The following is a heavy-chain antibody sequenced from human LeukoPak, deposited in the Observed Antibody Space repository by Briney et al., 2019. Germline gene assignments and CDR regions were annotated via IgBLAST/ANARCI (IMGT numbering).Heavy chain of an antibody. J-gene: IGHJ6*03. CDR2: INPSGGST. V-gene: IGHV1-46*01. D-gene: IGHD4-11*01. CDR3: ARVTHDYSNYGLDYYYYYYMDV. CDR1: GYTFTSYY. Sequence: ASVKVSCKASGYTFTSYYMHWVRQAPGQGLEWMGIINPSGGSTSYAQKFQGRVTMTRDTSTSTVYMELSSLRSEDTAVYYCARVTHDYSNYGLDYYYYYYMDVWGKGTTVTVSS.